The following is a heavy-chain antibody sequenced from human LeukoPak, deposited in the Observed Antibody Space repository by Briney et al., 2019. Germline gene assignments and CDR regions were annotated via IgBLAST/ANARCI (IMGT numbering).Heavy chain of an antibody. Sequence: GESLKISCKGSGYSFTSYWTGWVRQIPGKGLEWMGIIYPGDSDTRYSPSFQGQVTISADKSISTAYLQWSSLKASDTAMYYCARTGYGQLPTYYFDYWGQGTLVTVSS. CDR1: GYSFTSYW. CDR2: IYPGDSDT. CDR3: ARTGYGQLPTYYFDY. D-gene: IGHD2-2*01. V-gene: IGHV5-51*01. J-gene: IGHJ4*02.